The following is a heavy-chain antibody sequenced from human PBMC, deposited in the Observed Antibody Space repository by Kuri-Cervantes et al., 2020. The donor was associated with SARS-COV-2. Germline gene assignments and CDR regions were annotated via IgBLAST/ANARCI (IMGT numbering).Heavy chain of an antibody. Sequence: ASVKVSCKASGYTFTSYDINWVRQATGQGLEWMGWMNPNGGNTGYAQKFQGRVTITRNTSISTAYMELSSLRSEDTAVYYCARGSSGWFPYYYFDYWGQGTLVTVSS. D-gene: IGHD6-19*01. J-gene: IGHJ4*02. V-gene: IGHV1-8*03. CDR2: MNPNGGNT. CDR1: GYTFTSYD. CDR3: ARGSSGWFPYYYFDY.